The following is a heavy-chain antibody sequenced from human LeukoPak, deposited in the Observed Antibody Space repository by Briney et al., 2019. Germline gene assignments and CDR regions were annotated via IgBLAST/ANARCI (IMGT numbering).Heavy chain of an antibody. V-gene: IGHV3-20*04. CDR1: GFTFDDYA. Sequence: GGSLRLSCAASGFTFDDYAMHWVRQAPGKGLERVSGINWNGGSTGYADSVKGRFTISRDNAKNSLYLQMNSLRAEDTALYYCARYAVPAASYYYMDVWGKGTTVTVSS. CDR3: ARYAVPAASYYYMDV. D-gene: IGHD2-2*01. J-gene: IGHJ6*03. CDR2: INWNGGST.